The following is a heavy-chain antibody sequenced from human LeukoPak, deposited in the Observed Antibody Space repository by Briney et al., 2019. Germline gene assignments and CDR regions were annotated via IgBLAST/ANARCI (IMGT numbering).Heavy chain of an antibody. J-gene: IGHJ6*02. CDR2: ISSSSSYI. V-gene: IGHV3-21*01. D-gene: IGHD2-21*02. CDR3: ARDLCGGDCYSYYYYYYGMDV. Sequence: GGSLRLSCAASGFTFSSYSMNWVRQAPGKGLEWVSSISSSSSYIYYADSVKGRFTISRDNAKNSLYLQMNSLRAEDTAVYYCARDLCGGDCYSYYYYYYGMDVWGQGTTVTVSS. CDR1: GFTFSSYS.